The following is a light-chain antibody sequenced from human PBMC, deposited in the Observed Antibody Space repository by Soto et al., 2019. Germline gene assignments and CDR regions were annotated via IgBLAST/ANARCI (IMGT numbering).Light chain of an antibody. V-gene: IGKV3-20*01. Sequence: VLTQSPGTLSLSPGERAPLSCRASQSVTSTYLAWYQQKPGQAPRLLIYGASSRATGVPDRFSGSGSGTDFTLTISRLEPEDFAVYFCHHYASTFGQGTKVDI. CDR3: HHYAST. CDR2: GAS. J-gene: IGKJ1*01. CDR1: QSVTSTY.